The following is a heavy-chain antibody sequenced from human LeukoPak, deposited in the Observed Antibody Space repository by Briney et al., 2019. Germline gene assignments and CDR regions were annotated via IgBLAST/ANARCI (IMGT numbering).Heavy chain of an antibody. J-gene: IGHJ4*02. D-gene: IGHD2-21*02. V-gene: IGHV4-30-2*01. CDR3: ARGVVTAILDYFDY. CDR2: IYHSGST. Sequence: SETLSLTCAVSGGSISSGGYSWSWIRQPPGKGLEWIGYIYHSGSTYYNPSLKSRVTISVDRSKNQFSLKLSSVTAADTAVFYCARGVVTAILDYFDYWGQGTLVTVSS. CDR1: GGSISSGGYS.